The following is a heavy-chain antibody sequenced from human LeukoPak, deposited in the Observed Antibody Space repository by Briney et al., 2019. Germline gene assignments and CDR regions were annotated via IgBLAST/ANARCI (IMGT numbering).Heavy chain of an antibody. D-gene: IGHD1-26*01. CDR2: IYCSGST. J-gene: IGHJ4*02. CDR3: AREWELHYYFDY. Sequence: SETLSLTCTVSGCSISSYYWSWIRQPPGKGLEWIAYIYCSGSTNYNASLKSRVTISVDTSKNQFSLKLSSVTAADTAVYYCAREWELHYYFDYWGQGTLVTVSS. V-gene: IGHV4-59*01. CDR1: GCSISSYY.